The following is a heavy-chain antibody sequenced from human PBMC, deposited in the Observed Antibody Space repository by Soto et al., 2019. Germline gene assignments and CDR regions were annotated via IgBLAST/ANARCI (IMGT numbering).Heavy chain of an antibody. CDR2: ISSSSSYI. V-gene: IGHV3-21*01. Sequence: PGGSLRLPCAASGFTFSSYSMNWVRQAPGKGLEWVSSISSSSSYIYYADSVKGRFTISRDNAKNSLYLQMNSLRAEDTAVYYCARANYGSGSYYDPLRVHYFDYWGQGTLVTVSS. CDR1: GFTFSSYS. J-gene: IGHJ4*02. CDR3: ARANYGSGSYYDPLRVHYFDY. D-gene: IGHD3-10*01.